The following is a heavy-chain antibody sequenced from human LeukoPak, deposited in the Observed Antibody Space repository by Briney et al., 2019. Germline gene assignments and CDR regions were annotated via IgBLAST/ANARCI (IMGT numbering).Heavy chain of an antibody. CDR1: GFTFGDYA. Sequence: PGGSLRLSCAASGFTFGDYAMPWVRQAPGKALEWVSGIDWKSNNIGYADSVKGRFTISRDNAKNSLYLQMNSLRTEDTALYYCARDRAGYFYAMDVWGQGTSVTVSS. D-gene: IGHD6-13*01. J-gene: IGHJ6*02. CDR2: IDWKSNNI. CDR3: ARDRAGYFYAMDV. V-gene: IGHV3-9*01.